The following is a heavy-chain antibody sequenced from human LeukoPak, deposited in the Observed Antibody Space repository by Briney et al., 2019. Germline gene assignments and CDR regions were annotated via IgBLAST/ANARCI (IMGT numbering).Heavy chain of an antibody. Sequence: GGSLRLSCAASGFSFSDAWMSWVRQAPGKGLEWVGRIKSQTGGGTTDYAAPVKGRFSISRDDSKNTLYLQMNSLKTEDTAVYYCTRVGTTWFHSWGQGTLVTVSS. CDR1: GFSFSDAW. J-gene: IGHJ5*01. D-gene: IGHD1-26*01. CDR3: TRVGTTWFHS. V-gene: IGHV3-15*01. CDR2: IKSQTGGGTT.